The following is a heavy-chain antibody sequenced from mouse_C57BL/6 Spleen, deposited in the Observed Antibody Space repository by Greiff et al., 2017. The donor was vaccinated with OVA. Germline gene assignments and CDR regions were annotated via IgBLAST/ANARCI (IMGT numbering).Heavy chain of an antibody. CDR2: FYPGSGSI. Sequence: VNVVESGAELVKPGASVKLSCKASGYTFTEYTIHWVKQRSGQGLEWIGWFYPGSGSIKYNEKFKDKATLTADKSSSTVYMELSRLTSEDSAVYFCARHEENYGSSPAWFAYWGQGTLVTVSA. CDR1: GYTFTEYT. V-gene: IGHV1-62-2*01. D-gene: IGHD1-1*01. CDR3: ARHEENYGSSPAWFAY. J-gene: IGHJ3*01.